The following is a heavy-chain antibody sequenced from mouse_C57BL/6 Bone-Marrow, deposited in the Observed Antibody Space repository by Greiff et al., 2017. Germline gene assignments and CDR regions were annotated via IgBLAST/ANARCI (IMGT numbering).Heavy chain of an antibody. CDR3: ARESGWLLRLDY. D-gene: IGHD2-3*01. CDR2: IHPNSGST. V-gene: IGHV1-64*01. CDR1: GYTFTSYW. J-gene: IGHJ2*01. Sequence: QVQLQQPGAELVKPGASVKLSCKASGYTFTSYWMHWVKQRPGQGLEWIGMIHPNSGSTNYNEKFKSKATLTVDKSSSTAYMQRNSLTSEDAAVYYCARESGWLLRLDYWGQGTTLTVSS.